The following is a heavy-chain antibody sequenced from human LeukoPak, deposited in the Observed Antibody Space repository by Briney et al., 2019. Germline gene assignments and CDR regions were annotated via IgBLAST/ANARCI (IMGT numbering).Heavy chain of an antibody. CDR3: AGAARDYSDSSGSPY. J-gene: IGHJ4*02. CDR2: IYSGGST. Sequence: GGSLRLSCAASGFTVSSNYMSWVRQAPGKGLEWVSVIYSGGSTYYADSVKGRFTISRDNSKNTLYLQMNSLRAEDTAVYYCAGAARDYSDSSGSPYWGQGTLVAVSS. D-gene: IGHD3-22*01. CDR1: GFTVSSNY. V-gene: IGHV3-53*01.